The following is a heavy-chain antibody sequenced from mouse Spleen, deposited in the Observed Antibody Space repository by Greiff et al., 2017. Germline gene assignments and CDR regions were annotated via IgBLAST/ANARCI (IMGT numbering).Heavy chain of an antibody. CDR3: ARENYYGTFDY. D-gene: IGHD1-1*01. CDR1: GISITTGNYR. CDR2: IYYSGTI. Sequence: EVKLVESGPGLVKPSQTVSLTCTVTGISITTGNYRWSWIRQFPGNKLEWIGYIYYSGTITYNPSLTSRTTITRDTSKNQFFLEMNSLTAEDTATYYCARENYYGTFDYWGQGTTLTVSS. J-gene: IGHJ2*01. V-gene: IGHV3-5*02.